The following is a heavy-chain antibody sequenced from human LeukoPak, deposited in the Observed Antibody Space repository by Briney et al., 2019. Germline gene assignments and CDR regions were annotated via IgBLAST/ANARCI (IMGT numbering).Heavy chain of an antibody. CDR3: ARRGNCSGGSCQGDYYYYGMDV. J-gene: IGHJ6*02. Sequence: GESLKISCKGSGYSFTSYWIGWVRQMPGKGLEWMGIIYPGDSDTRYSPSFQGQVTISADKSISTAYLQWSSLKASDTAMYYCARRGNCSGGSCQGDYYYYGMDVWAKGPRSPSP. D-gene: IGHD2-15*01. V-gene: IGHV5-51*01. CDR2: IYPGDSDT. CDR1: GYSFTSYW.